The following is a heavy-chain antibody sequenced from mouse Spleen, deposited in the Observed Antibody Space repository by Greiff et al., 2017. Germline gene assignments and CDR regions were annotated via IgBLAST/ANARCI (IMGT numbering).Heavy chain of an antibody. CDR1: GFNIKDDY. CDR3: TTGGKAWFAY. J-gene: IGHJ3*01. Sequence: EVKLVESGAELVRPGASVKLSCTASGFNIKDDYMHWVKQRPEQGLEWIGWIDPENGDTEYASKFQGKATITADTSSNTAYLQLSSLTSEDTAVYYCTTGGKAWFAYWGQGTLVTVSA. CDR2: IDPENGDT. D-gene: IGHD1-3*01. V-gene: IGHV14-4*01.